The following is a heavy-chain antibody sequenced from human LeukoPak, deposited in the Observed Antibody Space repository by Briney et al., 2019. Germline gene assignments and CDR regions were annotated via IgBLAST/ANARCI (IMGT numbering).Heavy chain of an antibody. CDR3: TIGRIAAPRRAPPLDY. V-gene: IGHV3-49*04. Sequence: GGSLRLSCTASGFTFGDYAMSWVRQAPGKGLEWVGFIRSKAYGGTTEYAASVKGRFTISRDDSKSIAYLQMNSLKTEDTAVYYCTIGRIAAPRRAPPLDYWGQGTLVTVSS. D-gene: IGHD6-6*01. CDR1: GFTFGDYA. J-gene: IGHJ4*02. CDR2: IRSKAYGGTT.